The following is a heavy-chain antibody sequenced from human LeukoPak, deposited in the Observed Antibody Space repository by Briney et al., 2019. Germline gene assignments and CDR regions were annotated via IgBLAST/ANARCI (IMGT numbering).Heavy chain of an antibody. V-gene: IGHV1-2*02. D-gene: IGHD6-6*01. J-gene: IGHJ4*02. Sequence: GASVKVSCKASGYTFTGYYMHWVRQAPGQGLEWMGWINPNSGGTNYAQKFQGRVTMTRDTSISTAYMELSRLRSDDAAVFYCARDRRAARGFDYWGQGTLVTVSS. CDR3: ARDRRAARGFDY. CDR1: GYTFTGYY. CDR2: INPNSGGT.